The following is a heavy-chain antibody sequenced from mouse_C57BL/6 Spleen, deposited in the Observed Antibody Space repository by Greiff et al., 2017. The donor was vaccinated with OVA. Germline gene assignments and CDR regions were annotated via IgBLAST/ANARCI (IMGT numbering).Heavy chain of an antibody. J-gene: IGHJ3*01. CDR2: IDPSDSYT. Sequence: QVQLKESGAELVMPGASVKLSCKASGYTFTSYWMHWVKQRPGQGLEWIGEIDPSDSYTNYNQKFKGKSTLTVDKSSSTAYMQLSSLTSEDSAVYYCARSGAYYSNQFAYWGQGTLVTVSA. CDR3: ARSGAYYSNQFAY. D-gene: IGHD2-5*01. V-gene: IGHV1-69*01. CDR1: GYTFTSYW.